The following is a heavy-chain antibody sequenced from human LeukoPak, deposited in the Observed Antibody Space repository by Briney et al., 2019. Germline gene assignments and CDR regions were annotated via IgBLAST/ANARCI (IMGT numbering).Heavy chain of an antibody. CDR3: ARDDGGSGYYYSNY. CDR1: VASISSYY. Sequence: PSETLSLTCTVSVASISSYYWSWIRQPAGKGLEWIGRIYTSGSTYYNPSLKSRVTISVDKSKNHFSLKLSSVTAADTAVYYCARDDGGSGYYYSNYWGQGTLVTVSS. J-gene: IGHJ4*02. V-gene: IGHV4-4*07. CDR2: IYTSGST. D-gene: IGHD3-22*01.